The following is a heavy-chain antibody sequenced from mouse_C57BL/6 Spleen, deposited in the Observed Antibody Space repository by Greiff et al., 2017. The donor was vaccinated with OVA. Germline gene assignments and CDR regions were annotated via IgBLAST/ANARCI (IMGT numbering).Heavy chain of an antibody. CDR3: ARDRAITTAYFDY. D-gene: IGHD1-1*01. CDR2: IYPGDGDT. J-gene: IGHJ2*01. V-gene: IGHV1-82*01. CDR1: GYAFSSSW. Sequence: QVQLQQSGPELVKPGASVKISCKASGYAFSSSWMNWVKQRPGKGLEWIGRIYPGDGDTNYNGKFKGKATLTADKSSSTAYMQLSSLTSEDSAVYFCARDRAITTAYFDYWGQGTTLTVSS.